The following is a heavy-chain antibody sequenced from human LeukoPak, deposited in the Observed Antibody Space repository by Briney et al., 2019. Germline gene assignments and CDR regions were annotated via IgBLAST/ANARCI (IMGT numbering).Heavy chain of an antibody. V-gene: IGHV1-46*01. CDR1: GYTFINNW. CDR2: INPTGTTT. Sequence: ASVKVSCKASGYTFINNWMHWVRQAPGQGLEWVGLINPTGTTTLYAQKFQGRVTLTRDMSTSTDYMELRSLKSEDTAVYYCARDNSVGDIARWFDPWGQGTLVTVSS. D-gene: IGHD3-10*01. J-gene: IGHJ5*02. CDR3: ARDNSVGDIARWFDP.